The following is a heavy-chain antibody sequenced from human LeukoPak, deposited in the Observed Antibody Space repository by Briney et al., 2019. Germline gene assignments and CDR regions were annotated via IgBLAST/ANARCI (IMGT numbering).Heavy chain of an antibody. Sequence: GGSLRLSCAASGFNFSNYGMPWVRQAPDKGLEWVAVISYDGSSQGYADSVKGRITISRDNLKKTLYLQMNSLRTEDTAVYYCAKDLRFSGYDYWGQGTPVTVSS. V-gene: IGHV3-30*18. CDR2: ISYDGSSQ. CDR1: GFNFSNYG. CDR3: AKDLRFSGYDY. J-gene: IGHJ4*02. D-gene: IGHD5-12*01.